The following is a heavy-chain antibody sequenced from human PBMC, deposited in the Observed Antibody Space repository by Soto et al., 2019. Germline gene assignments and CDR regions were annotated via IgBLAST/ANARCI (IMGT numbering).Heavy chain of an antibody. D-gene: IGHD7-27*01. Sequence: EVQLVESGGSLAQPGGSLRLSCAASGFTFSSYWMQWVRQAPGKGLVWVSRINSEGTTTTYADSVKGRFTISRDNAKNTLYLQMNSLRAEDTAVYYCGRAPGGTGIVDYWGQGSLVTVSS. V-gene: IGHV3-74*03. J-gene: IGHJ4*02. CDR3: GRAPGGTGIVDY. CDR1: GFTFSSYW. CDR2: INSEGTTT.